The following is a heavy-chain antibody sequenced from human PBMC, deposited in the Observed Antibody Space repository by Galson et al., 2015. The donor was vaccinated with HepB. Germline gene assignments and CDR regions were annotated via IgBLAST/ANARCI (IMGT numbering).Heavy chain of an antibody. D-gene: IGHD6-19*01. CDR1: GFIFSNYA. CDR3: ARAYSGGWQIDY. V-gene: IGHV3-30-3*01. J-gene: IGHJ4*02. Sequence: SLRLSCAASGFIFSNYAMHWVRQAPGKGLEWVAVISYDGSHKYDADSVKGRFTISRDNSKNTLYLQMNSLTAEDTAVYYCARAYSGGWQIDYWGQGTLATVSS. CDR2: ISYDGSHK.